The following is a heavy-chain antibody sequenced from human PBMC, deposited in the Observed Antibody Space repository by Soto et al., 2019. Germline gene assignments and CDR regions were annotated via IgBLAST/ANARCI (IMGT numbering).Heavy chain of an antibody. Sequence: QVQLQESGPGLVKPSETLSLTCTVSGGSVSSGSYYWSWIRQPPGKGLEWIGYIYYSGSTNYNPALTSRVPISVDTPKNQFSLKLSSVTAADAAVYYCAREGMGATGYWGQGTLVTVSS. CDR2: IYYSGST. V-gene: IGHV4-61*01. CDR3: AREGMGATGY. J-gene: IGHJ4*02. D-gene: IGHD1-26*01. CDR1: GGSVSSGSYY.